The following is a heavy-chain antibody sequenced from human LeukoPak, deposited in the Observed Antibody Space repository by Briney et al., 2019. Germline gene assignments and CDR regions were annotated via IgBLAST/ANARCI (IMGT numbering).Heavy chain of an antibody. V-gene: IGHV3-48*01. CDR2: ISSSSGTI. Sequence: GGSLRLSCAASGFSFSTYSMNWVRQAPGKGLEWVSYISSSSGTIYYSDSVKGRFTISRDNAKNSLYLQMNRLRAEDTAVYYCAKVDGGQSIWGQGTLVTVSS. CDR1: GFSFSTYS. CDR3: AKVDGGQSI. D-gene: IGHD6-6*01. J-gene: IGHJ4*02.